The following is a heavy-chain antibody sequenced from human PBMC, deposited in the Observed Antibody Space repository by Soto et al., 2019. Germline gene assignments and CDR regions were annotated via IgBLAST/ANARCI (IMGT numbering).Heavy chain of an antibody. CDR2: ISGSGATT. CDR1: GFTFSSYA. D-gene: IGHD2-8*01. Sequence: GGSLRLSCAASGFTFSSYAMTWVRQAPGKGLEWVSGISGSGATTSYADSVKGRFTISRDNSKNTLYLQMNSLRAEDTAVYYCAKEVGHANWAQGTLVPVSS. CDR3: AKEVGHAN. J-gene: IGHJ4*02. V-gene: IGHV3-23*01.